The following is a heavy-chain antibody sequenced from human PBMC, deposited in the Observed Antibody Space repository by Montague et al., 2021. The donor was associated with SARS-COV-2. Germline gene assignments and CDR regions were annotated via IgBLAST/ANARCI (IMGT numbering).Heavy chain of an antibody. D-gene: IGHD6-13*01. V-gene: IGHV4-39*01. CDR1: GVSISSSTYY. Sequence: SETLSLTCAVSGVSISSSTYYWGWTRQPPGKGLEWIGNIYHTGSTYYKSSLKSRVTIFQDTSKNQFSMRLKSLTAADTAVYYCARLTFPSIASALYFDYWGQGTLVTVSS. CDR3: ARLTFPSIASALYFDY. J-gene: IGHJ4*02. CDR2: IYHTGST.